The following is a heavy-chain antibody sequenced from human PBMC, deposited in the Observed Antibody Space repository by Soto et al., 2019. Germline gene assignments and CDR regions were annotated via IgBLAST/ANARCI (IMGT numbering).Heavy chain of an antibody. CDR2: IYWDEDK. J-gene: IGHJ6*02. D-gene: IGHD1-7*01. CDR1: GFSLNTNGMG. CDR3: AGWNYGSGLDV. Sequence: QITLKESGPTLVRPTQTLTLTCSFSGFSLNTNGMGVGWIRQPPGKALELLAFIYWDEDKRYSPSLKTRLTVPPDTTKDEVVLTLPNLDPVDTGTYYCAGWNYGSGLDVWGQGTTVTVSS. V-gene: IGHV2-5*02.